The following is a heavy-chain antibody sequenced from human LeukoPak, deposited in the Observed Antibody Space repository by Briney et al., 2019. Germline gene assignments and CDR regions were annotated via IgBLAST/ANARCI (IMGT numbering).Heavy chain of an antibody. D-gene: IGHD3-10*01. J-gene: IGHJ6*02. V-gene: IGHV3-21*01. CDR1: GFTFSSYS. CDR2: ISSSSSYI. CDR3: ARGKGPYYYGSGSDYGMDV. Sequence: GGSLRLSCAASGFTFSSYSMNWVRQAPGKGLEWVSSISSSSSYIYYADSVKGRFTISRDNAKNSLYLQMNSLRAEDTAVYYCARGKGPYYYGSGSDYGMDVWGQGTTVTVSS.